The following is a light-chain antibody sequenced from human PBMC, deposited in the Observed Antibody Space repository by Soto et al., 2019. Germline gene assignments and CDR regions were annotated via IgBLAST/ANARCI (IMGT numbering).Light chain of an antibody. Sequence: QSALTQPPSASGSPGQSVAISCTGTSSDVGGYNYGSWYQQHPGKAPKLMIYDVNKRSSGVPDRFSGSTSGNTAALTGSGLQDEDEADYYCSAYAGSRNVFGTGTKLTVL. CDR2: DVN. V-gene: IGLV2-8*01. CDR3: SAYAGSRNV. CDR1: SSDVGGYNY. J-gene: IGLJ1*01.